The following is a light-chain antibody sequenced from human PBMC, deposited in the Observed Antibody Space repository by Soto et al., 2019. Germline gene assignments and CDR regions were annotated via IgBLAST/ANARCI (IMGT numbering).Light chain of an antibody. Sequence: ASQSVSSNYSAWYQQKLGQAPXXLIYDASRRAGGIPGRFSGSWCGADFTLTISRLEHEDFVVYYCQQYGRPPTFGQGTKVDIK. CDR3: QQYGRPPT. CDR2: DAS. J-gene: IGKJ1*01. CDR1: QSVSSNY. V-gene: IGKV3-20*01.